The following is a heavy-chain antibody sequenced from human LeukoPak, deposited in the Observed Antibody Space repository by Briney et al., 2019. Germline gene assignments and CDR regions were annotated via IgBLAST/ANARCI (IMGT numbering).Heavy chain of an antibody. CDR2: INPNSGGA. Sequence: ASVKVSCKASGYTFSDYHMHWVRQAPGQGLEWMGWINPNSGGANYAQKFQGRVTMTRDTSISTAYMQLSSLRSDDTAVYYCARDGEQWLLSYNWLDPWGQGTLVTVSS. D-gene: IGHD6-19*01. CDR1: GYTFSDYH. CDR3: ARDGEQWLLSYNWLDP. V-gene: IGHV1-2*02. J-gene: IGHJ5*02.